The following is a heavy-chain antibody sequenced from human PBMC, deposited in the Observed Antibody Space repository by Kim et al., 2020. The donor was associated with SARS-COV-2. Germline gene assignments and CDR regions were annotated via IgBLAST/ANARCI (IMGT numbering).Heavy chain of an antibody. CDR3: AKDQWGLPLKYIAAAGNGGGMDV. V-gene: IGHV3-30*18. D-gene: IGHD6-13*01. J-gene: IGHJ6*02. CDR1: GFTFSSYG. Sequence: GGSLRLSCAASGFTFSSYGMHWVRQAPGKGLEWVAVISYDGSNKYYADSVKGRFTISRDNSKNTLYLQMNSLRAEDTAVYYCAKDQWGLPLKYIAAAGNGGGMDVWGQGTTVTVSS. CDR2: ISYDGSNK.